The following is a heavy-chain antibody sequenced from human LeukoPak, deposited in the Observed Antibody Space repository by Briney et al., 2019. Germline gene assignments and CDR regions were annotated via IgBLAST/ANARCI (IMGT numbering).Heavy chain of an antibody. D-gene: IGHD3-22*01. CDR2: ISAYHGNT. Sequence: ASVKVSCKASGYTFTSYGITWVRQASGQGLEWMGWISAYHGNTNYAQKLQGRVTMTTGTSTSTAFMELRSLRSDDTAVYYCARTPYYEGAEYFQHWGQGTLVTVSS. J-gene: IGHJ1*01. CDR3: ARTPYYEGAEYFQH. V-gene: IGHV1-18*01. CDR1: GYTFTSYG.